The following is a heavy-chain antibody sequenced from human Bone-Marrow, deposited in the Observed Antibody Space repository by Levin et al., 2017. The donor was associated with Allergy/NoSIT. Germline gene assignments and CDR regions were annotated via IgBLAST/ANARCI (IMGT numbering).Heavy chain of an antibody. V-gene: IGHV3-11*01. D-gene: IGHD4-17*01. CDR2: ISNSGSTI. CDR3: ARELFYGDDVPLFEY. CDR1: GFTFNKYY. J-gene: IGHJ4*02. Sequence: GESLKISCAASGFTFNKYYMSWIRQAPGKGLEWISYISNSGSTIYYADSVKGRFTISRDNAKNSLSLQMNSLRAEDTAVYYCARELFYGDDVPLFEYWGQGTLVTVSS.